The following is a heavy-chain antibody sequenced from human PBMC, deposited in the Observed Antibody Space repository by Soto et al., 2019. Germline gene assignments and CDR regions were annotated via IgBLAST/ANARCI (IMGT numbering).Heavy chain of an antibody. CDR3: ARGGLFPSGPGGNYYYYGMDV. CDR1: GGSISSSSYY. J-gene: IGHJ6*02. CDR2: IYYSGST. V-gene: IGHV4-39*01. D-gene: IGHD3-10*01. Sequence: PSETLSLTCTVSGGSISSSSYYWGWIRQPPGKGLEWIGSIYYSGSTYYNPSLKSRVTISVDTSKNQFSLKLSSVTAADTAVYYCARGGLFPSGPGGNYYYYGMDVWGQGTTVTVSS.